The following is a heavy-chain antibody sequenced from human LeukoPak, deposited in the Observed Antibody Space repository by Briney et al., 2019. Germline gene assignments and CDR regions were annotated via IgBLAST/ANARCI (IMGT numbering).Heavy chain of an antibody. CDR2: IYYSGSS. V-gene: IGHV4-59*01. CDR1: GGSISTYY. D-gene: IGHD2-15*01. Sequence: SETLSLTCTVSGGSISTYYWSWIRQPPGKGLEWIGYIYYSGSSNYNPSLKSRVTISVDTSKNQCSLKLSSLTAADTAVYYCARAVLSYCRGGSCPYFDYWGQGTLVTVSS. J-gene: IGHJ4*01. CDR3: ARAVLSYCRGGSCPYFDY.